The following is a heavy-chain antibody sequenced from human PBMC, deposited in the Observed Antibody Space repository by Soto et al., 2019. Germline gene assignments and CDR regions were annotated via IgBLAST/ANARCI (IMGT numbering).Heavy chain of an antibody. CDR2: IYSTEST. D-gene: IGHD3-22*01. J-gene: IGHJ4*02. CDR3: ARSDSSGKTRYYFDH. Sequence: QVQLQESGPGLVKPSQTLSLTCTVSGGSISSGSYYWTCIRQHPGKGLEWIGYIYSTESTNYNPSLKSRRTLSVDMSASQFSRTLSAVTVADTAVYSCARSDSSGKTRYYFDHWGQGTLVTVSS. CDR1: GGSISSGSYY. V-gene: IGHV4-31*03.